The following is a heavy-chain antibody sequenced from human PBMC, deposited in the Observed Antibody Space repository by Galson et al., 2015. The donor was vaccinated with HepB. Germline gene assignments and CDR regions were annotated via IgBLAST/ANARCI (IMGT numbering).Heavy chain of an antibody. CDR1: GDSVSSNTAA. Sequence: CAISGDSVSSNTAAWNWIRQSPSRGLEWLGRTYYRAKWYQDYAVSVKSRMTINPDTSKNQFSLHLNSVTPEDTAVYYCARVRTRRPPNYYYGLDVWGQGTTVTVSS. CDR3: ARVRTRRPPNYYYGLDV. J-gene: IGHJ6*02. CDR2: TYYRAKWYQ. V-gene: IGHV6-1*01.